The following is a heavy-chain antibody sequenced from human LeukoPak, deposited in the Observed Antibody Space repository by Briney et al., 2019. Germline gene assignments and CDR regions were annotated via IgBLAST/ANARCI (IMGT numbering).Heavy chain of an antibody. D-gene: IGHD3-16*01. CDR2: INSDGSAT. Sequence: PGGSLRLSCVASGFTFSRYWMHWVRQAPGKGLVWVSRINSDGSATYYADSVKGRFTISRDNAKNTLYVHMNSLRVEDTAVFYCAREIFGGAAHDAFDIWGQGTMVTVSS. J-gene: IGHJ3*02. V-gene: IGHV3-74*01. CDR1: GFTFSRYW. CDR3: AREIFGGAAHDAFDI.